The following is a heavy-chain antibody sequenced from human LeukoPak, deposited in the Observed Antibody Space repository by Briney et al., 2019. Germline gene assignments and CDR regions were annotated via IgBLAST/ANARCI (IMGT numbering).Heavy chain of an antibody. CDR1: GGSFSGYY. J-gene: IGHJ5*02. V-gene: IGHV4-34*01. Sequence: SETLSLTCAVYGGSFSGYYWSWIRQPPGKGLEWIWEINHSGSTNYNPSLKSRVTISVDTSKNQFSLKLSSVTAADTAVYYCARGTRLRELLKPRYNWFDPWGQGTLVTVSS. CDR2: INHSGST. CDR3: ARGTRLRELLKPRYNWFDP. D-gene: IGHD1-26*01.